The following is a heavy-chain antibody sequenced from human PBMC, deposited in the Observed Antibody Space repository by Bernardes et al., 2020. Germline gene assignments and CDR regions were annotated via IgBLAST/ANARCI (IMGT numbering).Heavy chain of an antibody. V-gene: IGHV3-53*01. D-gene: IGHD3-10*01. CDR3: VRDTPYGSAVFDP. CDR2: LYGGGDT. J-gene: IGHJ5*02. Sequence: GGSLRLSCAASGFTVSSNYMNWVRQAPGEGLEWVSVLYGGGDTYYADSVRGRFTISRDTSKNMLFLQMNSLRAEDTAVYYCVRDTPYGSAVFDPWGQGILVIVSS. CDR1: GFTVSSNY.